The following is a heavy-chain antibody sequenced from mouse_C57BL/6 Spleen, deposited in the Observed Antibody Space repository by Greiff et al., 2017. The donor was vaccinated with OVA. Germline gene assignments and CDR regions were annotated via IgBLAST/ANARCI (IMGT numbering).Heavy chain of an antibody. CDR2: INPNNGGT. Sequence: EVKLMESGPELVKPGASVKISCKASGYTFTDYYMNWVKQSHGKSLEWIGDINPNNGGTSYNQKFKGKATLTVDKSSSTAYMELRSLTSEDSAFYYCARTLNGDPWYFDVWGTGTTATVSS. V-gene: IGHV1-26*01. CDR1: GYTFTDYY. D-gene: IGHD4-1*02. J-gene: IGHJ1*03. CDR3: ARTLNGDPWYFDV.